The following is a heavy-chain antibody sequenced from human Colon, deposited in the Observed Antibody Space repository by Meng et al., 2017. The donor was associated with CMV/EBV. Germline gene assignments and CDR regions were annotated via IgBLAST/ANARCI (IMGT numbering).Heavy chain of an antibody. J-gene: IGHJ3*02. V-gene: IGHV3-23*01. D-gene: IGHD6-19*01. CDR1: GYSFGSHA. CDR3: ARESSPFSSGWYDACDI. CDR2: LGSDGTGV. Sequence: GGSLRLSCVGSGYSFGSHAMTWVRRAPGKGLEWVSSLGSDGTGVYMQESVKGRFTISRDNSKNTLYLQMDSLRTDDSAVYYCARESSPFSSGWYDACDIWGQGTMVTVSS.